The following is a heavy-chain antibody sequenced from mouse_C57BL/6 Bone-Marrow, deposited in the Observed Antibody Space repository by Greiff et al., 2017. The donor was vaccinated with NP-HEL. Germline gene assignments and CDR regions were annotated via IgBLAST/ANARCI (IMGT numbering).Heavy chain of an antibody. Sequence: QVQLQQPGAELVKPGASVKMSCKASGYTFTSYWITWVKQRPGQGLEWIGDIYPGSGSTNYNEKFKSKATLTVDTSSSTAYMQLSSLTSEDSAVYYCARSEVTTAYWYFDVWGTGTTVTVSS. CDR2: IYPGSGST. D-gene: IGHD2-2*01. CDR3: ARSEVTTAYWYFDV. V-gene: IGHV1-55*01. J-gene: IGHJ1*03. CDR1: GYTFTSYW.